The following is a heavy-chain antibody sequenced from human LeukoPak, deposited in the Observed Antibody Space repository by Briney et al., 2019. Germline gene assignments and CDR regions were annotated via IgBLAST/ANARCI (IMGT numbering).Heavy chain of an antibody. D-gene: IGHD6-13*01. CDR1: GGSVSSGSYY. CDR3: ARDIAAAGTNWFDP. CDR2: IYYIGST. J-gene: IGHJ5*02. Sequence: SETLSLTCTVSGGSVSSGSYYWSWIRQPPGKGLEWIGYIYYIGSTNYNPSLKSRVTISVDTSKNQFSLKLSSVTAADTAVYYCARDIAAAGTNWFDPWGQGTLVTVSS. V-gene: IGHV4-61*01.